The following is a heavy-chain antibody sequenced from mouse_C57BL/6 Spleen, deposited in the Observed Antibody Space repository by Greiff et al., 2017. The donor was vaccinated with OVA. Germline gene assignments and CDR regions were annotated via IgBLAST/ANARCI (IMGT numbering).Heavy chain of an antibody. D-gene: IGHD4-1*01. J-gene: IGHJ2*01. V-gene: IGHV1-69*01. Sequence: QVQLQQSGAELVMPGASVKLSCKASGYTFTSYSMHWVKQRPGQGLEWIGEIDPSDSYTNYNQKFKGKSTLTVDKSSSTAYMQLSSLTSEDSAVYYCARKGLGYFDYWGQGTTLTVSS. CDR2: IDPSDSYT. CDR1: GYTFTSYS. CDR3: ARKGLGYFDY.